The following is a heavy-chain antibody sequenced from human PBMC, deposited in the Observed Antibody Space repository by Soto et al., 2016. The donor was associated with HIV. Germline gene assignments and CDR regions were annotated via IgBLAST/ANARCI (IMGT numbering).Heavy chain of an antibody. Sequence: AASGFTFDDYGMSWVRQAPGKGLEWVSGINWNGGSTGYADSVKGRFTISRDNAKNSLYLQMNSLRAEDTALYYCARDVTTDYYYMDVWGKGTTVTVSS. CDR1: GFTFDDYG. V-gene: IGHV3-20*04. J-gene: IGHJ6*03. CDR2: INWNGGST. CDR3: ARDVTTDYYYMDV. D-gene: IGHD4-17*01.